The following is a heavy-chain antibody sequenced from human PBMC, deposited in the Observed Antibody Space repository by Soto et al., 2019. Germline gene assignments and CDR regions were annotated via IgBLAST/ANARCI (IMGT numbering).Heavy chain of an antibody. D-gene: IGHD3-10*01. CDR3: ARGINYYASGDDAFDI. Sequence: QVQLVQSGAEVKKPGASVKVSCKASGYTFTSYDINWVRQATGQGLEWMGWMNPNSGNTGYAQKFQGRVTMTRNTSISTAYMELSSLRSEDTAVYYCARGINYYASGDDAFDIWGQGTRVTVSS. V-gene: IGHV1-8*01. CDR2: MNPNSGNT. J-gene: IGHJ3*02. CDR1: GYTFTSYD.